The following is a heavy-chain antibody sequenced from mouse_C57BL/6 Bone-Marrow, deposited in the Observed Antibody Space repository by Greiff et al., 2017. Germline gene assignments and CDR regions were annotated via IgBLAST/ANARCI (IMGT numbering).Heavy chain of an antibody. Sequence: QVQLQQSGAELARPGASVKLSCKASGYTFTSYGISWVKQRTGQGLEWIGEIYPRSGNTYYNEKFKGKATLTADKSSSTAYMELRSLTSEDSAVYFCFNSLIDYYVSSYVGLAYWGQGTLVTVSA. CDR3: FNSLIDYYVSSYVGLAY. CDR1: GYTFTSYG. CDR2: IYPRSGNT. D-gene: IGHD1-1*01. V-gene: IGHV1-81*01. J-gene: IGHJ3*01.